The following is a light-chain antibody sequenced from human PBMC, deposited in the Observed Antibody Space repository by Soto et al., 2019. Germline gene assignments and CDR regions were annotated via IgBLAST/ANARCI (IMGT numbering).Light chain of an antibody. CDR3: GADHGSGSNVV. Sequence: QSVLTQPPSASASLGXSVTLTCTLSXGYNNYRVDWYQQRPGKGPRFVMRVGTGGIVGSKGDGIPDRFSVLGSGLNRYLTIKNSQEEDESDYHCGADHGSGSNVVFGGGTKVTVL. J-gene: IGLJ2*01. CDR1: XGYNNYR. V-gene: IGLV9-49*01. CDR2: VGTGGIVG.